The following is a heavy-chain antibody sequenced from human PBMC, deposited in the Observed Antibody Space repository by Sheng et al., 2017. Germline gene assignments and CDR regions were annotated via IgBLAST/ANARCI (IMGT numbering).Heavy chain of an antibody. V-gene: IGHV3-30*04. CDR2: ISYDGSNK. J-gene: IGHJ6*02. D-gene: IGHD2-15*01. Sequence: QVQLVESGGGVVQPGRSLRLSCAASGFTFSSYAMHWVRQAPGKGLEWVAVISYDGSNKYYADSVKGRFTISRDNSKNTLYLQMNSLRAEDTAVYYCARDIVVVVAATHYYYYYGMDVWGQGTTVTVSS. CDR3: ARDIVVVVAATHYYYYYGMDV. CDR1: GFTFSSYA.